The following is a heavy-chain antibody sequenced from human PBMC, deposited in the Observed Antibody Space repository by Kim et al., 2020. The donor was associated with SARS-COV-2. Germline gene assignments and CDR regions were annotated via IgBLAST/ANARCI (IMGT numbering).Heavy chain of an antibody. J-gene: IGHJ6*02. D-gene: IGHD1-26*01. Sequence: GGSLRLSCTASGFTFGDYAMSWVRQAPGKGLEWVGFIRSKAYGGTTEYAASVKGRFTISRDDSKSIAYLQMNSLKTEDTAVYYCTRVSVVGASPVGYYYYGMDVWGQGTTVTVSS. CDR1: GFTFGDYA. V-gene: IGHV3-49*04. CDR2: IRSKAYGGTT. CDR3: TRVSVVGASPVGYYYYGMDV.